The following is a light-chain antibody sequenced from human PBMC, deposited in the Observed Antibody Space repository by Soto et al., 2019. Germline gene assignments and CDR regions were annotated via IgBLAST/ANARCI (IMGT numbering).Light chain of an antibody. CDR1: SSDVGAYNY. CDR2: EVS. CDR3: SSYAGNNNLV. Sequence: QSALTQPPSASGSPGQSVTISCAGTSSDVGAYNYVSWYQQYPGKAPKLMIYEVSERPSGVPDRFSGSRSGNTASLTVSGLQDEDEADYYCSSYAGNNNLVFGGGTKLTVL. J-gene: IGLJ2*01. V-gene: IGLV2-8*01.